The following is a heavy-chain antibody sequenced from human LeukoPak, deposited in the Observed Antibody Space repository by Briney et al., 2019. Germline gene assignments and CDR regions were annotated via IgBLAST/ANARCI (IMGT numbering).Heavy chain of an antibody. CDR3: ARHVLLWFGELYGNWFDP. CDR1: GYTFTSYD. Sequence: ASVKVSCKASGYTFTSYDINWVRQATGQGLEWMGWMNPNSGNTGYAQKFQGRVTMTRNTSISTAYMELSSLRSEDTAVCYCARHVLLWFGELYGNWFDPWGQGTLVTVSS. CDR2: MNPNSGNT. V-gene: IGHV1-8*01. D-gene: IGHD3-10*01. J-gene: IGHJ5*02.